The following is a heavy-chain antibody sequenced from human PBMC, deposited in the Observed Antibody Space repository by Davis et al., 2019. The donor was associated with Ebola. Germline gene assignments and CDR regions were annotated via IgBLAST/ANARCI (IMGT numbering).Heavy chain of an antibody. J-gene: IGHJ6*02. CDR1: GYIFTSYW. CDR3: ARSTSRRDYYYGMDV. V-gene: IGHV5-51*01. D-gene: IGHD2-2*01. CDR2: IYPGDSDT. Sequence: GESLKISCKGSGYIFTSYWIAWVRQMPGKGLEWMGIIYPGDSDTRYSPSFQGQVTISADKSISTAYLQWSSLKASDTAMYYCARSTSRRDYYYGMDVWGQGTTVTVSS.